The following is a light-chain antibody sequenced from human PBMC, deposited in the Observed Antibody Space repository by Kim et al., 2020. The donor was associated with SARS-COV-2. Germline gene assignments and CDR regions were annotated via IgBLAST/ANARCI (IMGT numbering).Light chain of an antibody. CDR3: NSRDSNDNVV. Sequence: WGQTVSSTCQGDSLRSYYATGYQQTPGQAPILVIYGKNNRPSGIPDRFSGSSSGNTASLTITGTQAGEEADYYCNSRDSNDNVVFGGGTQLTVL. V-gene: IGLV3-19*01. CDR2: GKN. J-gene: IGLJ2*01. CDR1: SLRSYY.